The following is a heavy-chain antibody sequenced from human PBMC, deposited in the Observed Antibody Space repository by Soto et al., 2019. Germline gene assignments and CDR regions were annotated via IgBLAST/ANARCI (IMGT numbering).Heavy chain of an antibody. Sequence: GGSLRLSCAASGFTFSSYGMHWVRQAPGKGLEWVAVISYDGSNKYYADSVKGRFTISRDNSKNTLYLQMNSLRAEDTAVYYCARGGLQHALDVWGQGSTVTVSS. D-gene: IGHD6-13*01. V-gene: IGHV3-30*03. J-gene: IGHJ6*02. CDR3: ARGGLQHALDV. CDR1: GFTFSSYG. CDR2: ISYDGSNK.